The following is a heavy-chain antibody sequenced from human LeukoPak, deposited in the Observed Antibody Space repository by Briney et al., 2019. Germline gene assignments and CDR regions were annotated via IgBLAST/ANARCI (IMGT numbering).Heavy chain of an antibody. Sequence: PXGSXXLSCAASGSTVSXXYMSWVXXAPGXXLEGVSVIYSGGSTYYADSVKGRFTISRDNSKNTLYLQMNSLRAEDTAVYYCARVSSSGWYYFDYWGQGTLVTVSS. J-gene: IGHJ4*02. CDR2: IYSGGST. V-gene: IGHV3-53*01. CDR3: ARVSSSGWYYFDY. CDR1: GSTVSXXY. D-gene: IGHD6-19*01.